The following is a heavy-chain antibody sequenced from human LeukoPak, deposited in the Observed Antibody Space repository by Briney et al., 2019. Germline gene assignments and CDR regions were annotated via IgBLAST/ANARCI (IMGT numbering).Heavy chain of an antibody. Sequence: PGGSLRLSCAASGFTFSSYGMNWVRQAPGKGLEWVSSISSSSSYIYYADSVKGRFTISRDNAKNSLYLQMNSLRAEDTAVYYCVGSGWFWGGFDYWGQGTLVTVSS. CDR2: ISSSSSYI. J-gene: IGHJ4*02. V-gene: IGHV3-21*01. CDR3: VGSGWFWGGFDY. D-gene: IGHD6-19*01. CDR1: GFTFSSYG.